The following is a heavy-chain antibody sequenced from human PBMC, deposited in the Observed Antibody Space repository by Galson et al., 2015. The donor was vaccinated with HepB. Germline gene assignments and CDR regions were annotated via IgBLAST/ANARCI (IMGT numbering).Heavy chain of an antibody. D-gene: IGHD2-8*02. CDR3: ARDGLPGGTSDYYYGMDV. CDR2: ISYDGSNK. V-gene: IGHV3-30*04. Sequence: SLRLSCAASGFTFSSYAMHWVRQAPGKGLEWVAVISYDGSNKYYADSVKGRFTISRDNSKNTLYLQMNSLRAEDTAVYYCARDGLPGGTSDYYYGMDVWGQGTTVTVSS. CDR1: GFTFSSYA. J-gene: IGHJ6*02.